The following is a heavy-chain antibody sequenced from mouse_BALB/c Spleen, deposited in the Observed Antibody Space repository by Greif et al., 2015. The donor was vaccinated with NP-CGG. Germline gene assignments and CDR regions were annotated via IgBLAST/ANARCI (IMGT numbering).Heavy chain of an antibody. CDR2: IRLKSNNYAT. CDR3: TDGYYPWFAY. V-gene: IGHV6-6*02. CDR1: GFTFSNYW. Sequence: DVMLVESGGGLVQPGGSMKLSCVASGFTFSNYWMNWVRQSPEKGLEWVAEIRLKSNNYATHYAESVKGRFTISRDDSKSSVYLQMNNVRAEDTGIYYCTDGYYPWFAYWGQGTLVTVSA. D-gene: IGHD2-3*01. J-gene: IGHJ3*01.